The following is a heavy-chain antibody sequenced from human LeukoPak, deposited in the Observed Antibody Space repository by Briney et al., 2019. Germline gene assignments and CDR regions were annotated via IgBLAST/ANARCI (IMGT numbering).Heavy chain of an antibody. CDR3: AKDGGQGADY. D-gene: IGHD3-16*01. CDR2: MSGRDGST. CDR1: GFIFSSYA. J-gene: IGHJ4*02. V-gene: IGHV3-23*01. Sequence: GGSLRLSCAASGFIFSSYAMSWVRQAPGKGLEWVSGMSGRDGSTYYADSVQGRFTNSRDISKNTLYLQMNSLRAEDMAVYYCAKDGGQGADYWGQGTLVTVSS.